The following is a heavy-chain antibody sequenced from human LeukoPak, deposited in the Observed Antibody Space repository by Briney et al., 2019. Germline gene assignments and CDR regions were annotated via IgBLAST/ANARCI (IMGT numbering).Heavy chain of an antibody. CDR3: ARVPTLTMIRGVNNWFDP. D-gene: IGHD3-10*01. J-gene: IGHJ5*02. Sequence: ASVKVSCKASGYTFTSYGISWVRQAPGQGLEWMGWISAYNGNTNYAQKLQGRVTMTTDTSTSTAYMELRSLRSDDTAVFYCARVPTLTMIRGVNNWFDPWGQGTLVTVSS. V-gene: IGHV1-18*01. CDR2: ISAYNGNT. CDR1: GYTFTSYG.